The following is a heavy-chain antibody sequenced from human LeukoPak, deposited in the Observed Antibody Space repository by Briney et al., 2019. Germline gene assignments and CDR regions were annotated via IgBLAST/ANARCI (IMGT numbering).Heavy chain of an antibody. CDR3: ARATAVVSFDF. D-gene: IGHD5-18*01. CDR2: IDPSDSYT. CDR1: GYSFTSNW. V-gene: IGHV5-10-1*01. Sequence: GGSLKISCKGSGYSFTSNWISWVRQMPGKGLEWMGRIDPSDSYTDYSPSFQGHVTISADKSISTAYLQWSSLKASDTAMYYCARATAVVSFDFWGQGTLVTVSS. J-gene: IGHJ4*02.